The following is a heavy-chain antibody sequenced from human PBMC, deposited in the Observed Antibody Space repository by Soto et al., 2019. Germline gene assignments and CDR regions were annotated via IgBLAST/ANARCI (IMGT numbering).Heavy chain of an antibody. D-gene: IGHD2-15*01. J-gene: IGHJ6*02. V-gene: IGHV1-2*02. CDR3: ASAVVVVAATGSYYYYGMGV. Sequence: ASVKVSCKASGYTFTGYYMHWVRQAPGQGLEWMGWINPNSGGTNYAQKFQGRVTMTRDTSISTAYMELSRLRSDDTAVYYCASAVVVVAATGSYYYYGMGVWGQGTTVTVSS. CDR2: INPNSGGT. CDR1: GYTFTGYY.